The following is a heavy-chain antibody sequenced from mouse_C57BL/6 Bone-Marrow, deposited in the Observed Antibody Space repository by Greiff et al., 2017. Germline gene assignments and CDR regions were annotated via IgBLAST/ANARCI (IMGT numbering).Heavy chain of an antibody. CDR2: ITHSGET. Sequence: VKLQESGPGLVKPSQSLFLTCSITGFPITSGYYWIWIRQSPGKPLEWMGYITHSGETFYNPSLQSPISITRETSKNQFFLQLNSVTTEDTAMYYCAGDRSDGYWYFDVWGTGTTVTVSS. J-gene: IGHJ1*03. V-gene: IGHV12-3*01. CDR1: GFPITSGYY. D-gene: IGHD1-1*01. CDR3: AGDRSDGYWYFDV.